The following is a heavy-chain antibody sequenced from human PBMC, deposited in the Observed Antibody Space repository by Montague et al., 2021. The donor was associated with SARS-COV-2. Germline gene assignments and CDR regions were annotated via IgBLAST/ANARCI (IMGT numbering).Heavy chain of an antibody. CDR1: GGSISNSSYY. Sequence: SETLSLTCTVSGGSISNSSYYWGWIRQPPGEGLEWIGSIYYSGSTYYNPSLKSRVTISVDTSKNQFSLKLSSVTAADTAVYYCARVGRQQLVRLSGMDVWGQGTTVTVSS. D-gene: IGHD6-13*01. CDR3: ARVGRQQLVRLSGMDV. J-gene: IGHJ6*02. CDR2: IYYSGST. V-gene: IGHV4-39*07.